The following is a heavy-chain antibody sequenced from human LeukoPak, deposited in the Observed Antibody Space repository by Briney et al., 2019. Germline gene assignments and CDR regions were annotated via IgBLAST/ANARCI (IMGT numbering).Heavy chain of an antibody. D-gene: IGHD2-15*01. CDR3: AKVPRI. J-gene: IGHJ4*02. CDR2: SNPTSGST. V-gene: IGHV1-2*02. Sequence: ASVKVSCKASGYIFTGYYLHWVRQAPGQGLEWMGWSNPTSGSTNYAQKFQGRVTMTRDTSISTAYMELSRLRSDDTAVYYCAKVPRIWGQGTLVTVSS. CDR1: GYIFTGYY.